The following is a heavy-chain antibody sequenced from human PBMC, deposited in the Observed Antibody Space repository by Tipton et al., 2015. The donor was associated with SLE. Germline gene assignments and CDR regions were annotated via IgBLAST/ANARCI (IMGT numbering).Heavy chain of an antibody. CDR2: VCNSVST. CDR3: ARQRLRLLSPLDA. V-gene: IGHV4-38-2*02. CDR1: LYSIGSGFY. J-gene: IGHJ6*02. Sequence: TLSLTCTVSLYSIGSGFYWDWIRQSPGKGLEWIACVCNSVSTNYDPSLKSRGTISVDTSKNHFSLELTSVTAADTAVYYCARQRLRLLSPLDAWSQGTTVTVS. D-gene: IGHD3-10*01.